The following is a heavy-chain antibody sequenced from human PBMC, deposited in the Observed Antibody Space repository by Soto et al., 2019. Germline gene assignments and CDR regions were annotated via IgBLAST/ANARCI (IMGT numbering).Heavy chain of an antibody. D-gene: IGHD3-9*01. CDR2: IIPIFGTA. Sequence: SVKVSCKASGGTFSSYAISWVRQAPGQGLEWMGGIIPIFGTANYAQKFQGRVTITADESTSTAYMELSSLRSEDTAVYYCASFLYYDILTGYPRYYYYGMDVWGQGTTVTVSS. CDR3: ASFLYYDILTGYPRYYYYGMDV. V-gene: IGHV1-69*13. CDR1: GGTFSSYA. J-gene: IGHJ6*02.